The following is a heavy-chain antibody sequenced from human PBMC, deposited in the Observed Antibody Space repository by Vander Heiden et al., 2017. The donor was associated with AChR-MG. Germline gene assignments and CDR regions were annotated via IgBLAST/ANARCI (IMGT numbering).Heavy chain of an antibody. CDR2: IYYSGST. CDR3: ASGVSRIDY. CDR1: GGSISSSSYY. V-gene: IGHV4-39*01. J-gene: IGHJ4*02. Sequence: LQLQESGPGLVKPSEILSLTCTVSGGSISSSSYYWGWIRQPPGKGLEWIGSIYYSGSTYYNPSLKSRVIISVDTSKNQFSLKLSSVTAADTAVYYCASGVSRIDYWGQGTLVTVSS. D-gene: IGHD6-13*01.